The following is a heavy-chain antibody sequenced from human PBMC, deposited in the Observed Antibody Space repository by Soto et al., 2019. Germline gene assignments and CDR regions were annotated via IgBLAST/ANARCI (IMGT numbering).Heavy chain of an antibody. V-gene: IGHV3-48*03. J-gene: IGHJ3*01. CDR2: IHPSGQPI. CDR3: ARRASR. CDR1: GFTFSSSE. Sequence: EVQLVESGGGLVQPGGSLRLSCAVSGFTFSSSEMYWVRQAPGKGLEWISYIHPSGQPIFYADSVKGRFPTSRDNANNSLFLQMNSLRAEDTAVYYCARRASRWGQGTMVTVSS. D-gene: IGHD1-26*01.